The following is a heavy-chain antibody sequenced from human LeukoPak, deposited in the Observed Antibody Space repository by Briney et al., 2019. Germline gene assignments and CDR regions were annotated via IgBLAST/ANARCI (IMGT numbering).Heavy chain of an antibody. Sequence: GASVKVSCKASGYTFTSYGISWVRQAPGQGLEWMGGIIPIFGTANYAQKFQGRVTITADESTSTAYMELSSLRSEDTAVYYCARGVAAAGTGWFDPWGQGTLVTVSS. CDR2: IIPIFGTA. J-gene: IGHJ5*02. V-gene: IGHV1-69*13. D-gene: IGHD6-13*01. CDR3: ARGVAAAGTGWFDP. CDR1: GYTFTSYG.